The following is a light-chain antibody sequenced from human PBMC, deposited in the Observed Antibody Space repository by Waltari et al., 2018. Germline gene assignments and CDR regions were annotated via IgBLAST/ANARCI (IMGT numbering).Light chain of an antibody. V-gene: IGLV2-14*03. CDR2: DVS. CDR3: SSYSTSITPYV. J-gene: IGLJ1*01. CDR1: SSDVGGYNH. Sequence: QSALTQPASVSGSPGQSITISCTGTSSDVGGYNHVSWYQQHPGKAPKLIIYDVSRRPSGVSNRFFGSKSGNTASLTISGLQAEYEAVYFCSSYSTSITPYVFGTGTKVTVL.